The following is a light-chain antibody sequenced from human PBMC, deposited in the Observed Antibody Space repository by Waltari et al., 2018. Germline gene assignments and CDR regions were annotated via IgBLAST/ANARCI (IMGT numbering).Light chain of an antibody. CDR3: SSYAGNNTVV. V-gene: IGLV2-8*01. CDR2: EVK. Sequence: QSALTQPPSASGSPGESVTISCTGTSRDVGGDRYVSWFQQHPGKAPKLVIYEVKRRPSGVPDRFSGSKSGNTTSLTVSELQTEDEADYYCSSYAGNNTVVFGGGTRLTVL. CDR1: SRDVGGDRY. J-gene: IGLJ2*01.